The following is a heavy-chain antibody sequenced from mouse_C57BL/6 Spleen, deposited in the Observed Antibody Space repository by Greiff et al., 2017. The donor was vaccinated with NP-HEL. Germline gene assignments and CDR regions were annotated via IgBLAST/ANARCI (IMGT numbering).Heavy chain of an antibody. Sequence: QVQLQQSGAERARPGASVKLSCKASGYTFTSYGISWVKQRPGQGLEWIGEIYPRSGNTYYNEKFKGKATLTADKSSSTAYMELRSLTSEDSAVYFCARLEGDLTGTPYWGQGTTLTVSS. CDR1: GYTFTSYG. J-gene: IGHJ2*01. CDR2: IYPRSGNT. D-gene: IGHD4-1*01. V-gene: IGHV1-81*01. CDR3: ARLEGDLTGTPY.